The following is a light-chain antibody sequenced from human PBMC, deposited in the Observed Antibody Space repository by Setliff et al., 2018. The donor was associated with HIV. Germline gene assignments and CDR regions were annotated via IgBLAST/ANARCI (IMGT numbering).Light chain of an antibody. CDR2: DVT. J-gene: IGLJ1*01. CDR1: SSDFGDSNY. V-gene: IGLV2-14*03. Sequence: QSALAQPASVSGSPGQSITISCTGTSSDFGDSNYVSWYQQHPGKAPKLIIYDVTDRPSGVSNRFSGSKSGNTASLTISGLQAEDEAAYYCSSDTSIYTYVFGTGTKATVL. CDR3: SSDTSIYTYV.